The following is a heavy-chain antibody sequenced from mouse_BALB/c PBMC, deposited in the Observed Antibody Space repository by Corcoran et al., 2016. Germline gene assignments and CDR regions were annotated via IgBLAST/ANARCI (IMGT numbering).Heavy chain of an antibody. Sequence: EGKLQQSGPELVKTGASVKMSFKASGYTFTSYVMHWVKQKPGQGLEWIGYINPYNDGTKYNEKFKGKATLTSDKSSSTAYMELSSLTSEDSAVYYCARSRGSSYWYCDVWGAGTTVTVSS. V-gene: IGHV1S136*01. CDR3: ARSRGSSYWYCDV. CDR2: INPYNDGT. J-gene: IGHJ1*01. CDR1: GYTFTSYV. D-gene: IGHD1-1*01.